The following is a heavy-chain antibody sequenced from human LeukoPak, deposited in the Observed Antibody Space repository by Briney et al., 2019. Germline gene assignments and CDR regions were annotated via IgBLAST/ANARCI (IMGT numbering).Heavy chain of an antibody. D-gene: IGHD3-10*01. Sequence: PGRSLRLSCAASGFTFSSYAMHWVRQAPGKGLEWVAVISYDGSNKYYADSVKGRFTISRDNSKNTLYLQMNSLRAEDTAVYYCARGSYYYYGMDVWGQGTTVTVSS. V-gene: IGHV3-30-3*01. CDR2: ISYDGSNK. CDR3: ARGSYYYYGMDV. CDR1: GFTFSSYA. J-gene: IGHJ6*02.